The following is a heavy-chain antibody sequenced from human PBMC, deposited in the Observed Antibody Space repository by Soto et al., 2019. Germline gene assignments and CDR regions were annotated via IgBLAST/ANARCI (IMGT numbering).Heavy chain of an antibody. CDR1: VFTFSTSA. CDR2: ISAISGST. V-gene: IGHV3-23*01. J-gene: IGHJ6*02. CDR3: ARDPPSDKLQPDFGMDV. Sequence: GPLRLSGAASVFTFSTSALSWVRQAPGKGLDWVSLISAISGSTDYAVSVKGRFTISRDNSKNTLYLQMNSLRAEDTAVYYCARDPPSDKLQPDFGMDVWGQGTTVTVSS. D-gene: IGHD1-1*01.